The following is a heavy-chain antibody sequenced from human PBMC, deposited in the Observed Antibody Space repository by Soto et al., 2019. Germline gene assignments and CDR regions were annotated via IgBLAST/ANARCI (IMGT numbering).Heavy chain of an antibody. J-gene: IGHJ4*02. CDR3: AREPDTAMVPHFDY. CDR2: IIPIFGTA. D-gene: IGHD5-18*01. CDR1: GGTFSSYA. Sequence: ASVKVSCKASGGTFSSYAISWVRQAPGQGLEWMGGIIPIFGTANYAQKFQGRVTITADESTGTAYMELSSLRSEDTAVYYCAREPDTAMVPHFDYWGQGTLVTVSS. V-gene: IGHV1-69*13.